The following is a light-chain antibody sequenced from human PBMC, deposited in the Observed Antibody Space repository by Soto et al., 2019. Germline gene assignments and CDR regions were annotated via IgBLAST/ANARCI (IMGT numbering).Light chain of an antibody. CDR1: QSVSSSY. V-gene: IGKV3-20*01. J-gene: IGKJ3*01. Sequence: EIVLTQSPGTLSLSPGERATLSCRASQSVSSSYLAWYQQKPGQAPRLLIYGASSRATGIPDRFSGSGSGTDVTLTISRLEPEDLAGYYGQQYGCSPQFSFGPGTKVDIK. CDR3: QQYGCSPQFS. CDR2: GAS.